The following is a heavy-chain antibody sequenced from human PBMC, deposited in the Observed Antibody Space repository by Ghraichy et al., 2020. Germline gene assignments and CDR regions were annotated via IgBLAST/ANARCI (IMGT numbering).Heavy chain of an antibody. CDR2: IYRSGST. CDR3: ASLWNINAFWSGYYRWDYFDY. J-gene: IGHJ4*02. Sequence: SETLSLTCAVSGGSISSSNWWSWVRQSPGKGLEWIGEIYRSGSTNYNPSLKSRVTISVDKSKNHFSLKLSSVTAADTAVYYCASLWNINAFWSGYYRWDYFDYWGQGTLVTVSS. D-gene: IGHD3-3*01. CDR1: GGSISSSNW. V-gene: IGHV4-4*02.